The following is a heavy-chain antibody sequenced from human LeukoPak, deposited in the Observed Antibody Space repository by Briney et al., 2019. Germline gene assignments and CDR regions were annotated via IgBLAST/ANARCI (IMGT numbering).Heavy chain of an antibody. D-gene: IGHD3-22*01. CDR3: ARGVHVQKYDSNVNSFDP. CDR1: GYTFTSYY. V-gene: IGHV1-46*01. CDR2: INPSGGRT. J-gene: IGHJ5*02. Sequence: GASVKVSCKASGYTFTSYYIHWVRQAPGQGLEWMGLINPSGGRTNYAQRFQGRVTMTRDMSTTIVYMELSSLRSEDTAVYYCARGVHVQKYDSNVNSFDPWGQGTLVTVSS.